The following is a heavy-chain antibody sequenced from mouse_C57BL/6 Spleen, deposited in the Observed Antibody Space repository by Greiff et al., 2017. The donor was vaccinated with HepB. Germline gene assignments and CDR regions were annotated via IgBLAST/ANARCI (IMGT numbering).Heavy chain of an antibody. CDR2: IHPNSGST. V-gene: IGHV1-64*01. Sequence: QVQLQQSGAELVKPGASVKLSCKASGYTFTSYWMHWVKQRPGQGLEWIGMIHPNSGSTNYNEKFKSKATLTVDKSSSTAYMQLSSLTSEDSAVYYCARRGGEPCFDYWGQGTTLTVSS. CDR1: GYTFTSYW. CDR3: ARRGGEPCFDY. D-gene: IGHD6-1*01. J-gene: IGHJ2*01.